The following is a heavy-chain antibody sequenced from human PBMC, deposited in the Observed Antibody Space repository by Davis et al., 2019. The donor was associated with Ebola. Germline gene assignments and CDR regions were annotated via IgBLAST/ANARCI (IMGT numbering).Heavy chain of an antibody. D-gene: IGHD5-24*01. Sequence: GESLKISCSASGFTFSSYAMHWVRQAPGKGLEYVSAISSNGGSTYYADSVKGRFTISRDNSKNTLYVQMNSLRVEDTAVYYCAKDGRGYNSAVDYWGQGTLVTVSS. CDR1: GFTFSSYA. CDR2: ISSNGGST. J-gene: IGHJ4*02. V-gene: IGHV3-64*04. CDR3: AKDGRGYNSAVDY.